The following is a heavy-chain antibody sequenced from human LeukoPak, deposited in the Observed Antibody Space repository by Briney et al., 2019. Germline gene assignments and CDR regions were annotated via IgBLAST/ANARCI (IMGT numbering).Heavy chain of an antibody. CDR2: ISYDGSNK. CDR1: GFTFSSYA. J-gene: IGHJ4*02. D-gene: IGHD3-10*01. V-gene: IGHV3-30*04. Sequence: GRSLRLSCAASGFTFSSYAMHWVRQAPGKGLEWVAVISYDGSNKYYADSVKGRFTISRDNSKNTLYLQMNSPRAEDTAVYYCAREGIWFGERLYYFDYWGQGTLVTVSS. CDR3: AREGIWFGERLYYFDY.